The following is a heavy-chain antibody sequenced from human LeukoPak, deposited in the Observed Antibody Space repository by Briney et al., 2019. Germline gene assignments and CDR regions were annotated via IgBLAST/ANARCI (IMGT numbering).Heavy chain of an antibody. D-gene: IGHD6-6*01. Sequence: GGSLRLSCAASGFTFSSYWMSWVRQAPGKGLEWVANIKQDGSEKYYVDSVKGRFTISRDNAKNSLYLQMNSLRAEDTAVYYCARAAMMIYSSSGTWSRHYYYYYMDVWGKGTTVTVSS. J-gene: IGHJ6*03. V-gene: IGHV3-7*04. CDR1: GFTFSSYW. CDR3: ARAAMMIYSSSGTWSRHYYYYYMDV. CDR2: IKQDGSEK.